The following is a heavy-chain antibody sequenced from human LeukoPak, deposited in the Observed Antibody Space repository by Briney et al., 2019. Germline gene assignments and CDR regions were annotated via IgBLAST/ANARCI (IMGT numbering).Heavy chain of an antibody. J-gene: IGHJ4*02. CDR3: ARNRVDYYDSSGYYGGFDY. V-gene: IGHV1-2*02. CDR2: IIPIFGTA. Sequence: ASVKVSCKTSGYSFTDYYMHWVRQAPGQGLEWMGGIIPIFGTANYAQKFQGRVTITRNTSISTAYMELSSLRSEDTAVYYCARNRVDYYDSSGYYGGFDYWGQGTLVTVSS. CDR1: GYSFTDYY. D-gene: IGHD3-22*01.